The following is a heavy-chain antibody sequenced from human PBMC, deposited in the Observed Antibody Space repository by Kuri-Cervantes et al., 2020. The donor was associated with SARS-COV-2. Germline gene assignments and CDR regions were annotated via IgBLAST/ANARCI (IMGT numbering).Heavy chain of an antibody. CDR1: GYTFTGYY. J-gene: IGHJ4*02. Sequence: ASVKVSCKASGYTFTGYYMHWVRQAPGQGLEWMGWINPNSDGTNYAQKFQGRVTMTRDTSISTAYMELSRLRSDDTAVYYCARGPIAAAGTLPDYWGQGTLVTVSS. CDR3: ARGPIAAAGTLPDY. V-gene: IGHV1-2*02. CDR2: INPNSDGT. D-gene: IGHD6-13*01.